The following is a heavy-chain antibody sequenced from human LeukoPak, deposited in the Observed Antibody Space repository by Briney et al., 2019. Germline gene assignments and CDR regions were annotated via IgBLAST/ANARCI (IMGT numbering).Heavy chain of an antibody. D-gene: IGHD2-15*01. CDR2: INPNSGGT. J-gene: IGHJ4*02. CDR3: ARGMVDIAFDY. V-gene: IGHV1-2*02. CDR1: GYTFTSYG. Sequence: ASVKVSCKASGYTFTSYGISWVRQAPGQGLEWMGWINPNSGGTNYAQKFQGRVTMTRDTSISTAYMELSRLRSDDTAVYYCARGMVDIAFDYWGQGTLVTVSS.